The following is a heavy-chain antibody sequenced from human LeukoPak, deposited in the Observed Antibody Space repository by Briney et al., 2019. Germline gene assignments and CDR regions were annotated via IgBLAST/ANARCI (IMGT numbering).Heavy chain of an antibody. D-gene: IGHD5-12*01. J-gene: IGHJ4*02. CDR1: GGSFSGYY. Sequence: PSETLSLTCAVYGGSFSGYYWSWIRQPPGKGLEWIGEINHSGSTNYNPSLKSRVTISVDTSKNQFSLKLSSVTAADTAVYYCARVARYSGYDGFDYWGQGTLVTVSS. CDR3: ARVARYSGYDGFDY. V-gene: IGHV4-34*01. CDR2: INHSGST.